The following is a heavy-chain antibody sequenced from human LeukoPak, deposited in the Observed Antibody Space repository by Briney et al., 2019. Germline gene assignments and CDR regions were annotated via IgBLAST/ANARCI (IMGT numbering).Heavy chain of an antibody. D-gene: IGHD6-19*01. CDR2: INPNSGGT. CDR3: ATRPGIAVAGFDF. Sequence: GASVKVSCKASGYTFTGYYMHWVRQAPGQGLEWMGWINPNSGGTNYAQKFQGRVTMTRDTSISTAYMELSRLRSDDTAVYYCATRPGIAVAGFDFWGQGTLVTVSS. V-gene: IGHV1-2*02. CDR1: GYTFTGYY. J-gene: IGHJ4*02.